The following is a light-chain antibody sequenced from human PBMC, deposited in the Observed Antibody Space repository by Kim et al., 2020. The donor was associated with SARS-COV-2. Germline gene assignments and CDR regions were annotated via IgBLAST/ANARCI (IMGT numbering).Light chain of an antibody. J-gene: IGLJ2*01. CDR1: NSNIGSRT. V-gene: IGLV1-44*01. CDR3: AAWDDSLNVVV. CDR2: SND. Sequence: ELTQPPSASGTPGQRVTISCSGSNSNIGSRTVNWYQQLPGMAPQLLISSNDQRPSGVPDRFSGSKSGTSASLAISGLQSEDEADYYCAAWDDSLNVVVFGGGTQLTVL.